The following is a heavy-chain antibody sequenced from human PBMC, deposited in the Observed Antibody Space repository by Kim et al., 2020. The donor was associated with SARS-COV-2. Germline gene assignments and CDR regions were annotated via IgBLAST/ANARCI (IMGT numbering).Heavy chain of an antibody. D-gene: IGHD5-12*01. CDR1: GYTLTELS. CDR3: ATDIPYPKYSGYAFYYYGMDV. Sequence: ASVKVSCKVSGYTLTELSMHWVRQAPGKGLEWMGGFDPEDGETIYAQKFQGRVTMTEDTSTDTAYMELSSLRSEDTAVYYCATDIPYPKYSGYAFYYYGMDVWGQGTTVTVSS. J-gene: IGHJ6*02. CDR2: FDPEDGET. V-gene: IGHV1-24*01.